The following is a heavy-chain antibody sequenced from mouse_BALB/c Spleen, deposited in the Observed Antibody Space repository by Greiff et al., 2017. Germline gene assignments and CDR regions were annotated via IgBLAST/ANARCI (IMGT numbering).Heavy chain of an antibody. V-gene: IGHV1S81*02. CDR1: GYTFTSYW. CDR3: ATITTVVADAMDY. CDR2: INPSNGRT. Sequence: QVQLQQPGAELVKPGASVKLSCKASGYTFTSYWMHWVKQRPGQGLEWIGEINPSNGRTNYNEKFKSKATLTVDKSSSTAYMQLSSLTSEDSAVYYCATITTVVADAMDYWGQGTSVTVSS. J-gene: IGHJ4*01. D-gene: IGHD1-1*01.